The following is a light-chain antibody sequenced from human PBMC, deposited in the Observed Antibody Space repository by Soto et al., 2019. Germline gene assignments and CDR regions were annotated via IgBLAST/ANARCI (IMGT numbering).Light chain of an antibody. Sequence: QSALTQPPSASGSPGQSVTISCTRTSSDVCGYDFVSWYQQHPGKPPKLMIHEVSQRPSGVPDRFSGSKSGNTAPLTVSGLQAEDEADYYCSSYAGSNNYVFGTG. V-gene: IGLV2-8*01. CDR1: SSDVCGYDF. CDR3: SSYAGSNNYV. CDR2: EVS. J-gene: IGLJ1*01.